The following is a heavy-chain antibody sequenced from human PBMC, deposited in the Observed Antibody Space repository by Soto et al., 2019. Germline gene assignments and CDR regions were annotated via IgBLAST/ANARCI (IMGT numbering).Heavy chain of an antibody. V-gene: IGHV4-59*01. CDR1: GTSISSYY. CDR2: IHYSGTT. D-gene: IGHD2-8*01. J-gene: IGHJ4*02. Sequence: SETLSLTRTGSGTSISSYYWSWIRQPPGKELEWIAYIHYSGTTNYNPSLASRVTLSVDTSKNQFSLQMTSVTAADRAMYFCARYNSYAIDYWGRGTLVTVS. CDR3: ARYNSYAIDY.